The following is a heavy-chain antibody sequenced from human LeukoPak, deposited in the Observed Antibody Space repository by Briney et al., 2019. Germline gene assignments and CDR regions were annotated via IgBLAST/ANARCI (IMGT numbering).Heavy chain of an antibody. J-gene: IGHJ4*02. V-gene: IGHV4-59*01. CDR1: GGSMSTYY. Sequence: SETLSLTCTVSGGSMSTYYWTWIRQPPGKGLEWIGFIYYTGSTNYNPSLKSRVTISVDTSKNQFSLKLSSVTAADTAVYHCAGMRITTPTVRTLDYWGQGTLVTVSS. D-gene: IGHD1-14*01. CDR2: IYYTGST. CDR3: AGMRITTPTVRTLDY.